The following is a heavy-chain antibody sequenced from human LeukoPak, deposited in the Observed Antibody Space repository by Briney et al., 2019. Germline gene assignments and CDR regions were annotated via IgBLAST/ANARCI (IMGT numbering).Heavy chain of an antibody. CDR1: GYSFTSYW. CDR2: IYPSDSDT. CDR3: ARQTTVVTPGDY. V-gene: IGHV5-51*01. D-gene: IGHD4-23*01. Sequence: GESLKISCKGSGYSFTSYWIGWVRQMPGKGLEWMGIIYPSDSDTRYSPSFQGQVTISADKSISTVYLQWSSLKAPDTAMYYCARQTTVVTPGDYWGQGTLVTVSS. J-gene: IGHJ4*02.